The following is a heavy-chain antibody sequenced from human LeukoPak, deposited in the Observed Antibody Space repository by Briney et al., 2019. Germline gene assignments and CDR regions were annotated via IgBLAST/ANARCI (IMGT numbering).Heavy chain of an antibody. J-gene: IGHJ4*02. CDR3: AKDCTGGVCYRLDY. Sequence: GGSLRLSCAASGFTFSSYAMSWVRQAPGKGLEWVSAISGSGGSTYYADSVKGRFTISRDNSKNTLYLQMNSLRAEDTAVYYCAKDCTGGVCYRLDYWGQGTLVTVSS. V-gene: IGHV3-23*01. D-gene: IGHD2-8*02. CDR2: ISGSGGST. CDR1: GFTFSSYA.